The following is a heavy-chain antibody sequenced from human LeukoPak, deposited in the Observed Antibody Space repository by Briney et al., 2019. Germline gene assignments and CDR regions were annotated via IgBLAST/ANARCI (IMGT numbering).Heavy chain of an antibody. D-gene: IGHD2-15*01. Sequence: GGSLRLSCAASGFTFSSYAMSWVRQAPGKGLEWVSAISGSGGSTYYADSVKGRFTISRDNSKNTLYLQMNSLRAEDTAVYYCAKGASSGGSCYSLGDCYDQFDYWGQGTLVTVSS. CDR2: ISGSGGST. CDR1: GFTFSSYA. V-gene: IGHV3-23*01. J-gene: IGHJ4*02. CDR3: AKGASSGGSCYSLGDCYDQFDY.